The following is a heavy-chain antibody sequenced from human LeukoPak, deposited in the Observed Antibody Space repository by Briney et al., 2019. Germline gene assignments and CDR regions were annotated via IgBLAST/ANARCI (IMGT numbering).Heavy chain of an antibody. CDR2: IFYSGST. CDR3: ARGGEISMDV. J-gene: IGHJ6*03. D-gene: IGHD3-16*01. Sequence: SETLSLTCTVSGGSISTSSYYWGWVRQPPGKGLEWIGNIFYSGSTYYSPSLKSRVTISLDTSRNQFSLKLNSVTAADTAVYYCARGGEISMDVWGKGTTVTVSS. CDR1: GGSISTSSYY. V-gene: IGHV4-39*07.